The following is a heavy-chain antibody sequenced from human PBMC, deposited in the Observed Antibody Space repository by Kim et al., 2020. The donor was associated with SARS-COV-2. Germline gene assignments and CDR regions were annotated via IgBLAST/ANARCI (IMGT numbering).Heavy chain of an antibody. D-gene: IGHD7-27*01. CDR3: ASSGSPYAMDV. Sequence: GESLKISCKGSGYSFTSYWISWVRQMPGKGLEWMGRIDPSDSYTNYSPSFQGHVTISAAKSLSTAYLQLSSSMASDTAIYYFASSGSPYAMDVWGQGTTVTVSS. V-gene: IGHV5-10-1*01. CDR1: GYSFTSYW. J-gene: IGHJ6*02. CDR2: IDPSDSYT.